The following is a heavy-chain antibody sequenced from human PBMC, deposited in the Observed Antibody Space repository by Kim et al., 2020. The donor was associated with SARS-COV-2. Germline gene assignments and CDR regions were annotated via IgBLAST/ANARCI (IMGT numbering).Heavy chain of an antibody. J-gene: IGHJ4*02. Sequence: SVKVSCKASGGTFSSYVISWVRQAPGQGLEWMGGIIPIFGTANYAQKFQGRVTITADESTSTAYMELSSLRSEDTAVYYCASRAGYYYGSGSYYAFDYWGQGTLVTVSS. CDR3: ASRAGYYYGSGSYYAFDY. D-gene: IGHD3-10*01. V-gene: IGHV1-69*13. CDR2: IIPIFGTA. CDR1: GGTFSSYV.